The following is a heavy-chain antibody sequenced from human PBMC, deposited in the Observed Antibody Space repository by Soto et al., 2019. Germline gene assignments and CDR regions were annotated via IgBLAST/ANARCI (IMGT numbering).Heavy chain of an antibody. CDR1: GYSISTNYY. J-gene: IGHJ3*02. D-gene: IGHD4-17*01. V-gene: IGHV4-38-2*02. CDR2: IYHSGST. Sequence: PSETLCLTCAVSGYSISTNYYWGWLRQPPGKGLEWIGSIYHSGSTYYNPSLKSRVTISVDTSKNKFSMRLTSVTAADTAVYYCARDLYASIYDAFKIWGQGTIVTVS. CDR3: ARDLYASIYDAFKI.